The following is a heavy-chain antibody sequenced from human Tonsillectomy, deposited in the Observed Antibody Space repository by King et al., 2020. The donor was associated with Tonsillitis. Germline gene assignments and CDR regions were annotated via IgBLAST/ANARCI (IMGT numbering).Heavy chain of an antibody. Sequence: TLKESGPALVKPTQTLTLTCTFSGFSLTTSGMCLSWIRQPPGKALEWLALIDWNDVKYYSASLKTRLTISRDTSKNQVVLTMTNMDPVDTATYFCALNKYTNGWTYSPGTDVWGQGTTVTVSS. CDR3: ALNKYTNGWTYSPGTDV. J-gene: IGHJ6*02. D-gene: IGHD6-19*01. CDR2: IDWNDVK. CDR1: GFSLTTSGMC. V-gene: IGHV2-70*01.